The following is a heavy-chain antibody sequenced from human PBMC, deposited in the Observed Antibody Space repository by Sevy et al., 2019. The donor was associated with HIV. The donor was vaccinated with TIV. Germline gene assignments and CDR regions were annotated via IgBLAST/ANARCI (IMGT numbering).Heavy chain of an antibody. CDR1: GGSFSGYY. Sequence: SETLSLTCAVYGGSFSGYYWSWIRQPPGKGLEWIGEINHSGSTNYNPSLKSRVTISVDTSKNQFSLKLSPVTAADTAVYYCARGQLPFDYWGQGTLVTVSS. V-gene: IGHV4-34*01. CDR2: INHSGST. D-gene: IGHD1-26*01. CDR3: ARGQLPFDY. J-gene: IGHJ4*02.